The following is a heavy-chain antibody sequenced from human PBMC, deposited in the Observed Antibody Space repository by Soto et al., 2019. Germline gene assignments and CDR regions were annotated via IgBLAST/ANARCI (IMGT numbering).Heavy chain of an antibody. D-gene: IGHD3-3*01. CDR3: ARVHWSGSSYDGFDI. CDR1: GPSISSAYY. CDR2: IYFNGNT. V-gene: IGHV4-38-2*02. Sequence: SETLSLTCSVSGPSISSAYYWGWIRQSPGRGLEFIGRIYFNGNTFYNPSLKSRVTVSRDTSKNQFSLNLSSVTAADTAVYYCARVHWSGSSYDGFDIWGQGTMVTVS. J-gene: IGHJ3*02.